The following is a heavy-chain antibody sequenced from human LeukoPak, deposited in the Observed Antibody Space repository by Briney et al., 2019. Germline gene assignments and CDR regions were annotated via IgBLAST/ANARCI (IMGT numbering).Heavy chain of an antibody. CDR1: GFTVNSNF. CDR3: ARGRPDYYFDY. J-gene: IGHJ4*02. CDR2: IYTDGST. V-gene: IGHV3-53*01. D-gene: IGHD3-3*01. Sequence: GGSLRLSCAASGFTVNSNFMSWVRQAPGKGLEWLSVIYTDGSTYYADSVKGRFTISRDSSKNTLYLQINSLRAEDTAVYYCARGRPDYYFDYWGQGTLVTVSS.